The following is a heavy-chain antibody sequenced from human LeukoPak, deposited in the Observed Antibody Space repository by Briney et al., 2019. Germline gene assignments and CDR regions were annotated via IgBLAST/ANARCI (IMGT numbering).Heavy chain of an antibody. D-gene: IGHD6-13*01. CDR1: GFTFTSYS. Sequence: PGGSLRLSCAASGFTFTSYSMNWVRQAPGKGLEWVSYISSSSSTIYYADSVKGRFTISRDNSENTLYLQMNSLRAEDTAVYYCAKSPSWGPAAAGMRLDYWGQGTLVTVSS. V-gene: IGHV3-48*01. CDR3: AKSPSWGPAAAGMRLDY. J-gene: IGHJ4*02. CDR2: ISSSSSTI.